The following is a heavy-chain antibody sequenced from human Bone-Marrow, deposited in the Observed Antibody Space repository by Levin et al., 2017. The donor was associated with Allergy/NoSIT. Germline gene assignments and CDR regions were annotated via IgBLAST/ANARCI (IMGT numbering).Heavy chain of an antibody. CDR2: VYYTGST. V-gene: IGHV4-39*01. CDR3: ARHGRGTLGESHLDF. J-gene: IGHJ4*02. Sequence: GSLRLSCTVSGGSISTSGYFWGWIRQPPGKGLEWIGSVYYTGSTYYNPSLKSRITISVDTSKNQFSLKLTSVTAADTAVYYCARHGRGTLGESHLDFWGQGTLVTVSS. CDR1: GGSISTSGYF. D-gene: IGHD3-16*01.